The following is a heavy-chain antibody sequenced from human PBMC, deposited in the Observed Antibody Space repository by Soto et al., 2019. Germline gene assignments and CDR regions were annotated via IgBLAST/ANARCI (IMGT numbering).Heavy chain of an antibody. D-gene: IGHD6-6*01. CDR3: ARTPGGIAARRFTHADY. CDR2: TYYRSKWYN. J-gene: IGHJ4*02. Sequence: PSQTLSLTCAISGDSVSSNSAAWKWIRQSPSRGLEWLGRTYYRSKWYNDYAVSVKSRITINPDTSKNQFSLQLNSVTPEDTAVYYCARTPGGIAARRFTHADYWGQGTLVTVSS. V-gene: IGHV6-1*01. CDR1: GDSVSSNSAA.